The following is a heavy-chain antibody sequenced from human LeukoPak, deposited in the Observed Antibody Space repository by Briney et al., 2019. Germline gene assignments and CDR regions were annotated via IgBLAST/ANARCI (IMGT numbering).Heavy chain of an antibody. D-gene: IGHD6-13*01. Sequence: SETLSLTCTVSGGSVSSGIYSWSWIRQPPGKGLEWIGYIYYSGSSNYNPSLMSRVAISVDTSKNQFSLKLGSVAAADAAVYYCARGESSNWSFDYWGQGTLVTVSS. CDR1: GGSVSSGIYS. V-gene: IGHV4-61*01. J-gene: IGHJ4*02. CDR2: IYYSGSS. CDR3: ARGESSNWSFDY.